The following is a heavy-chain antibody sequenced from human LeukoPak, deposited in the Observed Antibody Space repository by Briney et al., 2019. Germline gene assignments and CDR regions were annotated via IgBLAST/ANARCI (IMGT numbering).Heavy chain of an antibody. CDR3: ARESAMFRGVRSYWFDP. CDR1: GYTFTSYY. J-gene: IGHJ5*02. Sequence: ASVKVSCKASGYTFTSYYMHWVRQAPGQGLEWMGIINPSGGSTSYAQKFQGRVTMTRDTSTSTVYMELSSLRSEDTAVYYCARESAMFRGVRSYWFDPWGQGTLVTVSS. D-gene: IGHD3-10*01. V-gene: IGHV1-46*01. CDR2: INPSGGST.